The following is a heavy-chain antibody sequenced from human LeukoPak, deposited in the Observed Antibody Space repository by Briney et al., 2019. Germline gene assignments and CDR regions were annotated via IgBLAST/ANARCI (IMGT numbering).Heavy chain of an antibody. D-gene: IGHD3-10*01. J-gene: IGHJ4*02. CDR3: ARGFRLLWFGELYYFDY. Sequence: SETLSLTCAVYGGSFSGYYWSWIRQPPGKGLEWIGEINHSGSTNYNPSLKSRVTISVDTSKNQFSLKLSSVTAADTAVYYCARGFRLLWFGELYYFDYWGQGTLVTVSS. CDR2: INHSGST. CDR1: GGSFSGYY. V-gene: IGHV4-34*01.